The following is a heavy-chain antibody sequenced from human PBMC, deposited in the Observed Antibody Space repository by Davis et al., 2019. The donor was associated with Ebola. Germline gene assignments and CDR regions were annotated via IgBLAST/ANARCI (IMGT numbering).Heavy chain of an antibody. CDR2: INPNSGGT. J-gene: IGHJ6*02. Sequence: ASVKVSCKASGYTFTGYYMHWVRQAPGQGLEWMGWINPNSGGTNYAQKFQGRVTMTRDTSISTAYMELSRLRSDDTAVYYCARDATIAAAGANYYYYYGMDVWGQGTTVTVSS. CDR1: GYTFTGYY. V-gene: IGHV1-2*02. D-gene: IGHD6-13*01. CDR3: ARDATIAAAGANYYYYYGMDV.